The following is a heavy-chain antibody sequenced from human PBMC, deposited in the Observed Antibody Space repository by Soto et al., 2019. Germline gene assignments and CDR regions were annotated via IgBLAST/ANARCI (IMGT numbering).Heavy chain of an antibody. CDR3: ARDPHVTSSGWTPPLLDY. J-gene: IGHJ4*02. Sequence: ASVKVSCKASGGTFSSYTISWVRQAPRQGLEWMGRIIPILGIANYAQKFQGRVTITADKSTSTAYMELSSLRSEDTAVYYCARDPHVTSSGWTPPLLDYWGQGTLVTVSS. CDR2: IIPILGIA. CDR1: GGTFSSYT. D-gene: IGHD6-19*01. V-gene: IGHV1-69*04.